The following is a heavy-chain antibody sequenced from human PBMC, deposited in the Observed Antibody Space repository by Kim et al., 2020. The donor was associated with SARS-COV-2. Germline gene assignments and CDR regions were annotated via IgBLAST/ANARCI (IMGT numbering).Heavy chain of an antibody. J-gene: IGHJ6*02. CDR2: ISYDGSNK. CDR3: AKVEDIVVVPAVYGMDV. V-gene: IGHV3-30*18. CDR1: GFTFSSYG. Sequence: GGSLRLSCAASGFTFSSYGMQWVRQAPGKGLEWVAVISYDGSNKYYADSVKGRFTISRDNSKNTLYLQMNSLRVEDTAVYYCAKVEDIVVVPAVYGMDVWGQGTTVTVSS. D-gene: IGHD2-2*01.